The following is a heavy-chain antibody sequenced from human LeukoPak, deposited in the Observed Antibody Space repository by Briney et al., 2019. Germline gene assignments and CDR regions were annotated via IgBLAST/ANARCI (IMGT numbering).Heavy chain of an antibody. J-gene: IGHJ4*02. Sequence: SETLSLTCTVSGYSITSDYYWGWTRQPPGKGLEWIGSIFGSGSTFYNPSLKSRLTISVDTSKNHFSLKLSSVTAADSAVYYCATALVVASTIFDIWGQGTLVTVSS. CDR2: IFGSGST. D-gene: IGHD2-15*01. CDR1: GYSITSDYY. V-gene: IGHV4-38-2*02. CDR3: ATALVVASTIFDI.